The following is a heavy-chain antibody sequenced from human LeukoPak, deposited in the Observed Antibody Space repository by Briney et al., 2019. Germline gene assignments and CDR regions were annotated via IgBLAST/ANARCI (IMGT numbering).Heavy chain of an antibody. Sequence: ASVKVSCKASGYTFTHYAVHWVCQAPGQRLEWMGWTNVGNDYTESSQKFQDRFIITSDPSATTVYMELSSLRSEDTAVYYCARDDFSTYPGLNYFDYWGQGSLVTVSS. CDR1: GYTFTHYA. D-gene: IGHD4-11*01. V-gene: IGHV1-3*01. J-gene: IGHJ4*02. CDR2: TNVGNDYT. CDR3: ARDDFSTYPGLNYFDY.